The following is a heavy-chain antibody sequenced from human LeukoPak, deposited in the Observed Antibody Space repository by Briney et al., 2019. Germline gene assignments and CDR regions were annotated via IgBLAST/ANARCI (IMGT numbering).Heavy chain of an antibody. CDR3: ARLSTTWNAFDV. J-gene: IGHJ3*01. D-gene: IGHD1-1*01. CDR1: GGSISSSSYY. V-gene: IGHV4-39*07. Sequence: KPSETLSLTCTVSGGSISSSSYYWGWIRQPPGKGLEWIGSIYYSGSTFYNPSLNSRVTISLGTSKNQFSLKLTSVTAADTAVYFCARLSTTWNAFDVWGQGTMVSVSS. CDR2: IYYSGST.